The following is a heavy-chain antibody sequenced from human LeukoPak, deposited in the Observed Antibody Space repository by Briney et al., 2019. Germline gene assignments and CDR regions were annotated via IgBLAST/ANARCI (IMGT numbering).Heavy chain of an antibody. V-gene: IGHV3-23*01. D-gene: IGHD3-10*01. Sequence: GGSLRLSCAGSGFTFSSYGMSWVRQAPGKGLEWVSAISGSGSSTYYADSVKGRFTISRDNSKNTLFLQMNSLRAEDTAVYYCAKVAHYGSGSYYTIGAFDIWGQGTMVTVSS. J-gene: IGHJ3*02. CDR3: AKVAHYGSGSYYTIGAFDI. CDR1: GFTFSSYG. CDR2: ISGSGSST.